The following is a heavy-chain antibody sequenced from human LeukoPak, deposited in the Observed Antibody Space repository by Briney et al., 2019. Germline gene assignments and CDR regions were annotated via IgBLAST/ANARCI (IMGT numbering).Heavy chain of an antibody. CDR1: GGSISSYY. V-gene: IGHV4-59*01. D-gene: IGHD1-26*01. Sequence: PSETLSLTCTVSGGSISSYYWSWIRQSPGKGLEWIGYIYYSGSTNYNPSLKSRVTISVDTSKNQFSLKLSSVTAADTAVYYCAREGGSYYDDAFDIWGQGTMVTVSS. CDR3: AREGGSYYDDAFDI. J-gene: IGHJ3*02. CDR2: IYYSGST.